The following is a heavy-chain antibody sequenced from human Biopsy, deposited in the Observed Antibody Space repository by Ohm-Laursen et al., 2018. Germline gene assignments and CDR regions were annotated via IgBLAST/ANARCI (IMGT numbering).Heavy chain of an antibody. Sequence: ASVKVSCKVSGYTFGNYYINWVRKVPGQGLEWLGVVNPVAEATMYAQKFQDRITLTRDASTNTVYMDLTSLTSEDTAVYYCARESPLRLGVCGAIRCFKEVFGMDVWGQGTTVIVSS. CDR2: VNPVAEAT. CDR1: GYTFGNYY. CDR3: ARESPLRLGVCGAIRCFKEVFGMDV. J-gene: IGHJ6*02. V-gene: IGHV1-46*01. D-gene: IGHD2-21*01.